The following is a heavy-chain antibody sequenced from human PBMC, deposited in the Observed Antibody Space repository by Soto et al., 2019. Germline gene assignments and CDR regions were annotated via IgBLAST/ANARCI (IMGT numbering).Heavy chain of an antibody. V-gene: IGHV3-48*03. CDR3: ATEELCVADCYFFKS. D-gene: IGHD2-21*02. J-gene: IGHJ5*02. CDR1: GFTLRNYD. CDR2: MSGGSTNI. Sequence: GGSLRLSCAVSGFTLRNYDMNWVRQAPGKGLEWVSKMSGGSTNIYYADSVRGRFTISRDNANNSLHLQMTGLGVEDTAIYYCATEELCVADCYFFKSWGQGTLVTVSS.